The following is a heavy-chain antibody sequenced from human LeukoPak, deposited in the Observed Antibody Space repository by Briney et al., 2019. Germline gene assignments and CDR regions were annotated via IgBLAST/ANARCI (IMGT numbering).Heavy chain of an antibody. Sequence: GASVEVSCNASGYTFSSYDINWGSQATGQGLEWMGWMNPNSGNTEYAQKFQGRVTMTRDSSITTAYMELSSLRSEDTAVYYCARGLRVAVAAYSWFDPWGQGTLVTVSS. CDR1: GYTFSSYD. V-gene: IGHV1-8*01. CDR2: MNPNSGNT. CDR3: ARGLRVAVAAYSWFDP. J-gene: IGHJ5*02. D-gene: IGHD2-15*01.